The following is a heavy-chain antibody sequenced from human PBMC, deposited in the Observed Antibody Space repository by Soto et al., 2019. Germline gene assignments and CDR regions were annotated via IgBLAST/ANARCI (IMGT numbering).Heavy chain of an antibody. Sequence: VASVKVSCKASGYTFTSYDINWVRQATGQGLEWMGWMNPNSGNTGYAQKFQGRVTMTRNISISTAYMELSSLRSEDTAVYYCARGFDYDSSGYYYGYWGQGTLVTVSS. V-gene: IGHV1-8*01. CDR1: GYTFTSYD. CDR3: ARGFDYDSSGYYYGY. J-gene: IGHJ4*02. D-gene: IGHD3-22*01. CDR2: MNPNSGNT.